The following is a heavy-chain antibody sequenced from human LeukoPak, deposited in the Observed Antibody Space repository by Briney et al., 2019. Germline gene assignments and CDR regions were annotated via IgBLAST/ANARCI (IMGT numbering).Heavy chain of an antibody. CDR2: ISAYNGNT. Sequence: GASVKISCKASGYTFTSYGISWVRQAPGQGLEWMGWISAYNGNTNYAQKLQGRVTMTTDTSTSTAYMELRSLRSDDTAVYYCARDTNSNGYYYYYMDVWGKGTTVTVSS. V-gene: IGHV1-18*01. CDR1: GYTFTSYG. D-gene: IGHD4-11*01. CDR3: ARDTNSNGYYYYYMDV. J-gene: IGHJ6*03.